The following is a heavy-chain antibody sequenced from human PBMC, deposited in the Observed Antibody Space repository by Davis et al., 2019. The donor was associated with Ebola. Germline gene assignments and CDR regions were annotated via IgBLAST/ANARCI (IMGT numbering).Heavy chain of an antibody. CDR3: TTLPTGARDY. CDR2: IKSKSDGGTT. V-gene: IGHV3-15*01. D-gene: IGHD2-8*02. Sequence: GESLKISCAASGFTFSYAWTSWVRQAPGKGLEWVGRIKSKSDGGTTDYAAPVKGRFTISRDDSKNTWYLQMNSLKAEDTAVYYCTTLPTGARDYWGQGTLVTVSS. CDR1: GFTFSYAW. J-gene: IGHJ4*02.